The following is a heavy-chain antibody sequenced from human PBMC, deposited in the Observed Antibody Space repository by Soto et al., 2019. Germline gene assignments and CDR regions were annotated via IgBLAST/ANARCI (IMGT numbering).Heavy chain of an antibody. D-gene: IGHD6-13*01. CDR3: ARDRGQQLVLDY. CDR2: ISYDGSNK. V-gene: IGHV3-30-3*01. CDR1: GFTFSSYA. Sequence: LRLSCAASGFTFSSYAMHWVRQAPGKGLEWVAVISYDGSNKYYADSVKGRFTISRDNSKNTLYLQMNSLRAEDTAVYYCARDRGQQLVLDYWGQGTLVTVSS. J-gene: IGHJ4*02.